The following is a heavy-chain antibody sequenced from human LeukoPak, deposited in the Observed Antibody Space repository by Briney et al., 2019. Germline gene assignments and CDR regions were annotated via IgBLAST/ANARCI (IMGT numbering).Heavy chain of an antibody. CDR2: INRSGST. V-gene: IGHV4-34*01. J-gene: IGHJ5*02. CDR3: AREYYDILTGYYNWFDP. CDR1: GGSFSGYY. Sequence: PSETLSLTCAVYGGSFSGYYWSWIRQPPGKGLEWIGEINRSGSTNYNPSLKSRVTISVDTSKNQFSLKLSSVTAADTAVYYCAREYYDILTGYYNWFDPWGQGTLVTVSS. D-gene: IGHD3-9*01.